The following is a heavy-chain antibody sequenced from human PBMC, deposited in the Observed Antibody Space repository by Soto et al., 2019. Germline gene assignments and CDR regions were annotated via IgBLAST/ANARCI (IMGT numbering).Heavy chain of an antibody. CDR1: GFTFSNYW. CDR3: TRVREMTTIGFSY. D-gene: IGHD4-4*01. CDR2: INRDGSST. V-gene: IGHV3-74*01. J-gene: IGHJ4*02. Sequence: EVPLVESGGGLVQPGGSLRLSCAASGFTFSNYWMHWVRQAPGKGLVWVSRINRDGSSTSYADSVKGRVTISRDNAKNTLYLQMNSLRAEDTAVYYCTRVREMTTIGFSYWGQGTLVTVSS.